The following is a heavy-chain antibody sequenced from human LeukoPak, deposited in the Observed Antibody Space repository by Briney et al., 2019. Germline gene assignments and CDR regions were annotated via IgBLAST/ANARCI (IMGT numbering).Heavy chain of an antibody. V-gene: IGHV3-23*01. J-gene: IGHJ4*02. CDR3: AKAGMVRGVIPVDY. CDR1: GFTFSDYY. Sequence: PGGSLRLSCAASGFTFSDYYMSWIRQAPGKGLEWVSAISGSGGSTYYADSVKGRFTISRDNSKNTLYLQMNSLRAEDTAVYYCAKAGMVRGVIPVDYWGQGTLVTVSS. CDR2: ISGSGGST. D-gene: IGHD3-10*01.